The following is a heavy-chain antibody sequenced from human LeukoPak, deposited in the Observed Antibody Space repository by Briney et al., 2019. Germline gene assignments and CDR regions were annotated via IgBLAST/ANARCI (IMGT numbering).Heavy chain of an antibody. CDR1: GFTFSSYA. D-gene: IGHD1-26*01. V-gene: IGHV3-30*04. CDR3: AKKYSTGLDP. J-gene: IGHJ5*02. CDR2: ISYDGSNK. Sequence: GGSLRLSCAASGFTFSSYAMHWVRQAPGKGLEWVAVISYDGSNKYYADSVKGRFTISRDNSKNTLYLQMNSLRAEDTAVYYCAKKYSTGLDPWGQGTLVTVSS.